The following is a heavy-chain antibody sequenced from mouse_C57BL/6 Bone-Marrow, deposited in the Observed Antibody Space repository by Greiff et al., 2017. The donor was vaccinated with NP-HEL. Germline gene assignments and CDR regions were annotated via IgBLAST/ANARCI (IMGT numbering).Heavy chain of an antibody. Sequence: QVQLQQSGAELVKPGASVKMSCKASGYTFTTYPIEWMKQNHGKSLEWIGNFHPFNDDTRYNETFKGKATFTVEKSSSTVYLWLSRLQSDDSAFYFGSSHGSGGYFDYWGQGATLTVST. J-gene: IGHJ2*01. D-gene: IGHD1-1*01. CDR3: SSHGSGGYFDY. V-gene: IGHV1-47*01. CDR2: FHPFNDDT. CDR1: GYTFTTYP.